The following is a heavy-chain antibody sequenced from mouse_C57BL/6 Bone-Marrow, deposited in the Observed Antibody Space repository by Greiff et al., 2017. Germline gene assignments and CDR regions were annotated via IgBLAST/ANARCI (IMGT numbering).Heavy chain of an antibody. V-gene: IGHV1-69*01. CDR1: GYTFTSYW. Sequence: QVQLQQPGAELVMPGASVKISCKASGYTFTSYWMHWVKQRPGQGLEWIGEIDPFDSYTNYNQKFKGKATLTVDKSSSTAYMQFSSLTSEDSAVYYCARWGSSDAMDYWGQGTSVTVSS. J-gene: IGHJ4*01. CDR3: ARWGSSDAMDY. D-gene: IGHD1-1*01. CDR2: IDPFDSYT.